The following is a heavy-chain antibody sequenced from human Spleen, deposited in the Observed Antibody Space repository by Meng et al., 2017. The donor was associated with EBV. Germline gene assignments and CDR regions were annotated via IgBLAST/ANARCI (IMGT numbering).Heavy chain of an antibody. CDR1: GTTFTNYH. J-gene: IGHJ4*02. CDR2: INPSGGST. V-gene: IGHV1-46*01. CDR3: ARELGSGNQLALFDY. D-gene: IGHD1-26*01. Sequence: QVKLVQSGAEVKKPGASVKVSCKASGTTFTNYHMNWVRQAPGQGLEWMGKINPSGGSTSYAQNLQGRVNVTRDTSTSTVYMELSSLRSEDTAVYYCARELGSGNQLALFDYWGQGALVTVSS.